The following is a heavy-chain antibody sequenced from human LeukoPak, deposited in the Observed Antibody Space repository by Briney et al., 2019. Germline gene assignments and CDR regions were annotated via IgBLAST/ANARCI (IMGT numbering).Heavy chain of an antibody. V-gene: IGHV4-39*01. J-gene: IGHJ4*02. D-gene: IGHD3-10*01. Sequence: SETLSLTCTVSGGSISSSSYYWGWIRQPPGKGLEWIGSIYYSGSTYYNPSLKSRVTISVDTSKNQFSLKLSSVTAAHTAVYYCARQQSAGAFDYWGQGTLVTVSS. CDR3: ARQQSAGAFDY. CDR2: IYYSGST. CDR1: GGSISSSSYY.